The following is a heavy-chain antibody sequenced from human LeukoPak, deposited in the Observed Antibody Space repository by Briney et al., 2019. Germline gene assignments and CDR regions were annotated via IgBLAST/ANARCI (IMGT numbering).Heavy chain of an antibody. Sequence: SETLSLTCAVYGGSFSGYYWSWIRQPPGKGLEWIGEINHSGSTNYNPSLKSRVTISVDTSKNQFSLKLSSVTAADTAVYYCARLGSSGYGAPHIWGQGKWSPSLQ. J-gene: IGHJ3*02. V-gene: IGHV4-34*01. D-gene: IGHD6-19*01. CDR3: ARLGSSGYGAPHI. CDR1: GGSFSGYY. CDR2: INHSGST.